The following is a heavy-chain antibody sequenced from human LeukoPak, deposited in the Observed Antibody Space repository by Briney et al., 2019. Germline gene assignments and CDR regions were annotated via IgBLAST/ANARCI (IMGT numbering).Heavy chain of an antibody. D-gene: IGHD6-13*01. Sequence: ASVKVSCKASGYTFTGYYMHWVRQAPGQGLEWMGWINPNSGGTNYAQKFQGRVTVTRDTSISTAYMELRSLRSDDTAVYYCATSNYVAAALGYFDYWGQGTLVTVSS. J-gene: IGHJ4*02. CDR3: ATSNYVAAALGYFDY. CDR2: INPNSGGT. CDR1: GYTFTGYY. V-gene: IGHV1-2*02.